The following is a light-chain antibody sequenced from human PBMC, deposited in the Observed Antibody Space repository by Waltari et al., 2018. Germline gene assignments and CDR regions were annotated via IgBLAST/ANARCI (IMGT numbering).Light chain of an antibody. Sequence: QSALTQPASVSGSPGQSITISCTGTSSDVGGYNYVSWYQHHPGKAPKLMIYDVNKRPSGVSDRCSCSKSGNTASLTISGLQTEDEADYYCTSDTGSSTYVFGIGTKVTVL. CDR2: DVN. J-gene: IGLJ1*01. CDR1: SSDVGGYNY. CDR3: TSDTGSSTYV. V-gene: IGLV2-14*03.